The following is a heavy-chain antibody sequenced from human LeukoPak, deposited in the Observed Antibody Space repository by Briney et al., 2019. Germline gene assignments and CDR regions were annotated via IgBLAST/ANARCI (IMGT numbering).Heavy chain of an antibody. Sequence: TPSETLSLTCTVSGGSISSYYWSWIRQPPGKGLEWIGYIYYSGSTNYNPSLKSRVTISVDTSKNQFSLKLSSVTAADTAVYYCARISTDSGYDWGVWFDPWGQGTLVTVSS. CDR2: IYYSGST. V-gene: IGHV4-59*01. CDR3: ARISTDSGYDWGVWFDP. D-gene: IGHD5-12*01. J-gene: IGHJ5*02. CDR1: GGSISSYY.